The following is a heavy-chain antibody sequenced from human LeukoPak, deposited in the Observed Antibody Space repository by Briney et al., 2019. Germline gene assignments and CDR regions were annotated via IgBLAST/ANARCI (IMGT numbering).Heavy chain of an antibody. V-gene: IGHV3-53*01. CDR1: GFSVRSKY. CDR2: LHNDATT. D-gene: IGHD3-10*01. CDR3: AREDYPNGEGCVDY. Sequence: PGGSLRLSCAASGFSVRSKYMTWVRQAPGKGLEWVSLLHNDATTYYADSVKGRFTLFRDISKNTVSLQMNSLRAEDTAVYYCAREDYPNGEGCVDYWGQGTLVTVSS. J-gene: IGHJ4*02.